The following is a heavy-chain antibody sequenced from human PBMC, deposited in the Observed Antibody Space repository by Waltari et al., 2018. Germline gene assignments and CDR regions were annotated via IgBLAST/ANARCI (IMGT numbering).Heavy chain of an antibody. V-gene: IGHV3-73*01. Sequence: EVQLVESGGGLVQPGGSLKLSCAASGFTFSGSAMHWVRQASGKGLEWVGRIRRGANTYATTYTASVRGRFTISRDDSKNTAYLQMNSLKTEDTAVYYCTRQRDSSGYRFNYFYGMDVWGQGTTVTVSS. CDR3: TRQRDSSGYRFNYFYGMDV. J-gene: IGHJ6*02. D-gene: IGHD3-22*01. CDR1: GFTFSGSA. CDR2: IRRGANTYAT.